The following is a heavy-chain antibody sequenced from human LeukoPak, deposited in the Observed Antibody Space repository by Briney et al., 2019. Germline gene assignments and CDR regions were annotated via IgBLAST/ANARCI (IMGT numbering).Heavy chain of an antibody. CDR3: ARDKGYCSTTSCYRMGHWFDP. V-gene: IGHV1-18*01. CDR2: ISAYDGNT. D-gene: IGHD2-2*02. CDR1: GYTFTNYA. J-gene: IGHJ5*02. Sequence: ASVKVSCKASGYTFTNYAMNWVRQAPGQGLEWVGWISAYDGNTNYAKKLQGRVTMTTDTSTSTAYMELRSLRSDDTAVYYCARDKGYCSTTSCYRMGHWFDPWGQGTLVTVSS.